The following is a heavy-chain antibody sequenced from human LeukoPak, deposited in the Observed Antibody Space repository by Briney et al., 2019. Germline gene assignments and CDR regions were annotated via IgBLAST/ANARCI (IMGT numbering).Heavy chain of an antibody. D-gene: IGHD3-3*01. V-gene: IGHV3-7*01. CDR1: GFTVSSNY. CDR2: IKQDRSEK. J-gene: IGHJ4*02. CDR3: ARGITIFGVVIPYYFDY. Sequence: GGSLRLSCAASGFTVSSNYMSWVRQAPGKGLEWVANIKQDRSEKYYVDSVKGRFTISRDNAKNSLYLQMNSLRAEDTAVYYCARGITIFGVVIPYYFDYWGQGTLVTVSS.